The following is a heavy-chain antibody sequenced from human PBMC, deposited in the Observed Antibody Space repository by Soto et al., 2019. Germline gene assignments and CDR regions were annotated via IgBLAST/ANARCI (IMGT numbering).Heavy chain of an antibody. CDR2: IWYDGSNK. Sequence: PGGSLRLSCAASGFTFSSYGMHWVRQAPGKGLEWVAVIWYDGSNKYYADSVKGRFTISRDNSKNTLYLQMNSLRAEDTAVYYCARDPTGYYPDYYYYMDVWGKGTTVTVS. V-gene: IGHV3-33*01. J-gene: IGHJ6*03. D-gene: IGHD3-9*01. CDR3: ARDPTGYYPDYYYYMDV. CDR1: GFTFSSYG.